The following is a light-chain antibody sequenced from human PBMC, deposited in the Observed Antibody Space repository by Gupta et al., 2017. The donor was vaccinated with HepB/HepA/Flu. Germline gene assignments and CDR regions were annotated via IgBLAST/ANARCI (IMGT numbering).Light chain of an antibody. CDR2: GAS. Sequence: EVVMTQSPATLSVSPGERATLSCRASPNINSNLAWYQQKLGQAPRLLIYGASTSSTGIPVRFSGSGCGTEFTLTISSRQSEDFAVYYCQQYNNWPPLTFGGGTKVEIK. CDR3: QQYNNWPPLT. CDR1: PNINSN. V-gene: IGKV3-15*01. J-gene: IGKJ4*01.